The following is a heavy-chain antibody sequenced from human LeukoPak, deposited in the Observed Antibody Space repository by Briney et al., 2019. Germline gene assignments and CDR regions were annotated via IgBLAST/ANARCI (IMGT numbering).Heavy chain of an antibody. V-gene: IGHV1-69*13. CDR3: ARLVFREYGYHRPYYFDY. Sequence: SVKVSCKASGGTFSSYAISWVRQAPGQGLEWMGGIIPIFGTANYAQKFQGRVTITADESTSTAYMELSSLRSEDTAVYYCARLVFREYGYHRPYYFDYWGQGTLATVSS. CDR1: GGTFSSYA. J-gene: IGHJ4*02. CDR2: IIPIFGTA. D-gene: IGHD5-18*01.